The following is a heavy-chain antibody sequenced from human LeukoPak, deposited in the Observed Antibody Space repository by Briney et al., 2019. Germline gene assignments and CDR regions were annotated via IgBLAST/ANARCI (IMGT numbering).Heavy chain of an antibody. Sequence: ASVKVSCKASGYTFTSYDINWVRQATGQGLEWMGWMNPNSGNTGYAQKFQGRVTMTRNTSISTAYMELSSLRSEDTAVYYCARVSPDSAAPGGYAFDIWGQGTMVTVSS. V-gene: IGHV1-8*01. CDR1: GYTFTSYD. J-gene: IGHJ3*02. D-gene: IGHD6-13*01. CDR2: MNPNSGNT. CDR3: ARVSPDSAAPGGYAFDI.